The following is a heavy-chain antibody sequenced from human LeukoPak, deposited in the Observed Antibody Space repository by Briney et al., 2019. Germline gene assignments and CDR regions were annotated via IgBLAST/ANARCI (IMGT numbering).Heavy chain of an antibody. CDR3: AKEMSSSGYYDALDY. J-gene: IGHJ4*02. CDR1: GFTFSSYA. D-gene: IGHD3-22*01. V-gene: IGHV3-23*01. Sequence: GGSLRLSCAASGFTFSSYAMSWVRQALGKGLEWVSAISGSGGSTYYADSVKGRFTISRDNSKNTLYLQMNSLRAEDTAVYYCAKEMSSSGYYDALDYWGQGTLVTVSS. CDR2: ISGSGGST.